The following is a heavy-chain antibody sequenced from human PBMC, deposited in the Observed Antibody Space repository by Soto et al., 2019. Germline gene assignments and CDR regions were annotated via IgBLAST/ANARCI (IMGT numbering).Heavy chain of an antibody. Sequence: ASVKVSCKASGYTFTTFDINWVRQATGQGLEWMGWMNPNSGNTGYAQKFQGRVTMTRNTSISTAYMELSSLRSEDTAVYYCARECSGGSCYSGVDAFDIWGQGTMVTVSS. CDR3: ARECSGGSCYSGVDAFDI. J-gene: IGHJ3*02. CDR2: MNPNSGNT. CDR1: GYTFTTFD. V-gene: IGHV1-8*01. D-gene: IGHD2-15*01.